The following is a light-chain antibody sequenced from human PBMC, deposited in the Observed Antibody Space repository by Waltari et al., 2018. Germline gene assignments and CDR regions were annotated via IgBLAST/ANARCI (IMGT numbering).Light chain of an antibody. V-gene: IGKV4-1*01. CDR2: WAS. Sequence: IVLTQSPDTLSVSLGARATIQCTYSQTVLYKTYNNSYLGWYQKKPGQTPKLLIYWASVRDSGVPDRFSGTGSGTDFTLTISSLQPEDVAVYYCQQYYSTPFSFGPGTKVDVK. J-gene: IGKJ3*01. CDR3: QQYYSTPFS. CDR1: QTVLYKTYNNSY.